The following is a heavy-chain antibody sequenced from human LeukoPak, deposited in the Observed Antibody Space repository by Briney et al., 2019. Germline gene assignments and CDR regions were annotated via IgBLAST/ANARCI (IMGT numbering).Heavy chain of an antibody. CDR2: SNPNSGGT. CDR1: GYTFTGYY. V-gene: IGHV1-2*02. Sequence: ASVKVSCKASGYTFTGYYMHWVRQAPGQGLEWMGWSNPNSGGTNYAQMFQGRVTMTRDTSISTAYMEVSRLGSDDTAVYYCAIDLGIVDTSAPYYFDYWGQGTLVTVSS. CDR3: AIDLGIVDTSAPYYFDY. J-gene: IGHJ4*02. D-gene: IGHD5-12*01.